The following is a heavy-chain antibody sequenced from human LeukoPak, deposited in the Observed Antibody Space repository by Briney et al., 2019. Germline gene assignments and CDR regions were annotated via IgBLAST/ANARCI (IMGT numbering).Heavy chain of an antibody. CDR3: ARVFGDYWSGYNFGWFDP. D-gene: IGHD3-3*01. J-gene: IGHJ5*02. V-gene: IGHV1-18*01. CDR1: GGTFSSYG. CDR2: ISAYNGNT. Sequence: ASVKVSCKASGGTFSSYGISWVRQAPGQGLEWMGWISAYNGNTHYAQELQGRVTMTTDTSTSTASMELRSLTSDDTAVYYCARVFGDYWSGYNFGWFDPWGQGTLVTVSS.